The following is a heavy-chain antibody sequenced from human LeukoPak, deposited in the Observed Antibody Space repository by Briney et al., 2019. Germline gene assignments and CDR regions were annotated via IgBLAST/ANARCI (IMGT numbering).Heavy chain of an antibody. D-gene: IGHD2-15*01. Sequence: ASVKVSCKASGYPFISYDINWVRQATGQGLEWMGWMNPNSGNTGYVQKFQGRVTMTRNTSISTACMELSSLKSEDTAAYYCATSRLGYCSGGSCRYNSAFDIWGQGTMVTVSS. CDR2: MNPNSGNT. J-gene: IGHJ3*02. V-gene: IGHV1-8*01. CDR1: GYPFISYD. CDR3: ATSRLGYCSGGSCRYNSAFDI.